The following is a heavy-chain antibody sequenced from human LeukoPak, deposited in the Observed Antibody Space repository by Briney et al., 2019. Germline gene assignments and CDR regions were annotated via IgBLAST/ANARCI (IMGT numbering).Heavy chain of an antibody. CDR3: ARGEGEYVTAIAGNYFDY. CDR2: IIPIFGTA. J-gene: IGHJ4*02. CDR1: GGTFSSYA. V-gene: IGHV1-69*13. Sequence: GASVKVSCKASGGTFSSYAISWVRQAPGQGLEWMGGIIPIFGTANYAQKFQGRVTITADESTSTAYMELSSLRSEDTAVYYCARGEGEYVTAIAGNYFDYWGQGTLVTVSS. D-gene: IGHD2-21*02.